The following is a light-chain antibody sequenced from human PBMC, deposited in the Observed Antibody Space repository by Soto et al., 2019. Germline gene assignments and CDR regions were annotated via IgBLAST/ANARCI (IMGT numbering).Light chain of an antibody. CDR1: SSDVGGYNY. V-gene: IGLV2-8*01. CDR3: SSSAGSNHYV. CDR2: EVS. J-gene: IGLJ1*01. Sequence: QSALTQPPSASGSPGQSVTISCTGTSSDVGGYNYVSWYQQHPGKAPKLMIYEVSKRPSGVPDRFSGSKSGNTASLTVSGLQAEDATHYYCSSSAGSNHYVFGTGTKVTVL.